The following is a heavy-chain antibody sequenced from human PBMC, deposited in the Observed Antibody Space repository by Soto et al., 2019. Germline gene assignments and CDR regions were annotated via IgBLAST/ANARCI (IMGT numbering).Heavy chain of an antibody. CDR1: GFTFSSYG. CDR2: ISYDGSNK. D-gene: IGHD1-26*01. Sequence: QVQLVESGGGVVQPGRSLRLSCAASGFTFSSYGMHWVRQAPGKGLEWVAVISYDGSNKYYADSVKGRFTISRDNSKNTLYLQMNSLRAEDTAVYYCAKVGWELLMDWYFDLWGRGTLVTVSS. CDR3: AKVGWELLMDWYFDL. V-gene: IGHV3-30*18. J-gene: IGHJ2*01.